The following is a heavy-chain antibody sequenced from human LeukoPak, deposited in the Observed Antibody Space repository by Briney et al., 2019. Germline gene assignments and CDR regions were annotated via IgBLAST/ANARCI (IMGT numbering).Heavy chain of an antibody. CDR1: GYTFTSYG. CDR3: ARDTHCSSTSCYSDRFDP. J-gene: IGHJ5*02. Sequence: GASVKVSCKASGYTFTSYGISWVRQAPGQGLEWMGWISAYNGNTNYAQKLQGRVTMTTDTSTSTAYMELRSLRSDDTAVYYCARDTHCSSTSCYSDRFDPWGQGTLVTVSS. V-gene: IGHV1-18*04. D-gene: IGHD2-2*01. CDR2: ISAYNGNT.